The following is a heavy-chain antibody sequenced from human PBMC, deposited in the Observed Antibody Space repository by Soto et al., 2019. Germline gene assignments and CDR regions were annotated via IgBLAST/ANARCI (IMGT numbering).Heavy chain of an antibody. J-gene: IGHJ5*02. CDR1: GFTFSSYG. CDR3: ARDPSAPGTHSSWFDP. CDR2: IWYDGSNK. V-gene: IGHV3-33*01. Sequence: PGGSLRLSCAASGFTFSSYGMHWVRQAPGKGLEWVAVIWYDGSNKYYADSVKGRFTISRDNSKNTLYLQMNSLRAEDTAVYYCARDPSAPGTHSSWFDPWGQGTLDTVSS. D-gene: IGHD6-13*01.